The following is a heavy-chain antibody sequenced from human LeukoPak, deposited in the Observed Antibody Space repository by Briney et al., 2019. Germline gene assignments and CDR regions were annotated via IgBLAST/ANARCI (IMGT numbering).Heavy chain of an antibody. CDR3: ARAPDTEFDY. CDR1: GFTLSSNY. V-gene: IGHV3-53*01. J-gene: IGHJ4*02. D-gene: IGHD5-18*01. CDR2: IYSGGST. Sequence: GGSLRLSCAASGFTLSSNYMSWVRQAPGKGLEWVSVIYSGGSTYYADSVKGRFTISRDNSKNTLYLQMNSLRAEDTAVYYCARAPDTEFDYWGQGTLVTVSS.